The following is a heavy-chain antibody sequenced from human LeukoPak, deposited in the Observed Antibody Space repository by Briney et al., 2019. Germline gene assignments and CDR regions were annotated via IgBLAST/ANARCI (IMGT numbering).Heavy chain of an antibody. Sequence: PSETLSLTCTVSGVSSSSSYWSWIRQPPGKGLEWIGYIFYTGDSNHNPSLKSRVSISLDTSKDPISLKLSSVTAADTAVYYCARHRFASPLDSWGQGTLVTVSS. CDR2: IFYTGDS. CDR1: GVSSSSSY. J-gene: IGHJ4*02. V-gene: IGHV4-59*08. CDR3: ARHRFASPLDS. D-gene: IGHD2-21*01.